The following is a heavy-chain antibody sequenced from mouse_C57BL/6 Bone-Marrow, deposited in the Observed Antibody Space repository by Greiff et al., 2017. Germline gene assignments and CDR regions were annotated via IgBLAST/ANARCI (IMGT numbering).Heavy chain of an antibody. CDR1: GYSFTGYY. D-gene: IGHD4-1*01. V-gene: IGHV1-42*01. CDR2: INPSTGGT. CDR3: ARRAGTGYFDY. J-gene: IGHJ2*01. Sequence: VQLQQSGPELVKPGASVKISCKASGYSFTGYYMNWVKQSPEKSLEWIGEINPSTGGTTYNQKFKAKATLTVEKSSSTAYMQLKSLTSEDSAVYYCARRAGTGYFDYWGQGTTLTVSS.